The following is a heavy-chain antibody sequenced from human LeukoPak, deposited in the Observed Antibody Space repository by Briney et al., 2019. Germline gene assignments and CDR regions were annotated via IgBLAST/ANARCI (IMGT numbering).Heavy chain of an antibody. V-gene: IGHV3-23*01. CDR2: ISGSGGST. D-gene: IGHD3-16*02. J-gene: IGHJ4*02. CDR3: ARYIWGSYPTFEDY. Sequence: PGGSLRLXCAASGFTFSSYAMSWVRQAPGKGLEWVSAISGSGGSTYYADSVKGRFTISRDNSKNTLYLQMNSLRAEDTAVYYCARYIWGSYPTFEDYWGQGSLVAVSS. CDR1: GFTFSSYA.